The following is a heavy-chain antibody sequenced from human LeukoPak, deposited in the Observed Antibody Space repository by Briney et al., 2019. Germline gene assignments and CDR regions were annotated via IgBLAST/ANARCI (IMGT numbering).Heavy chain of an antibody. CDR1: GFTFSSYT. J-gene: IGHJ4*02. V-gene: IGHV3-53*01. Sequence: GGSLRLSCVASGFTFSSYTFSWVRQAPGKGLEWVSVIYSGGSTYYADSVKGRFTISRDNSKNTLYLQMNSLRAEDTAVYYCARDTTLDYWGQGTLVTVSS. CDR2: IYSGGST. CDR3: ARDTTLDY. D-gene: IGHD1-26*01.